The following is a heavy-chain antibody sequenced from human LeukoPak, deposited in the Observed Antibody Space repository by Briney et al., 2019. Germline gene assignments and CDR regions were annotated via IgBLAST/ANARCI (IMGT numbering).Heavy chain of an antibody. CDR3: AKSTIFGVAGYYYMDV. CDR1: EFTFSSYA. CDR2: ISGSGGST. V-gene: IGHV3-23*01. J-gene: IGHJ6*03. D-gene: IGHD3-3*01. Sequence: PGGSLRLSCAASEFTFSSYAMSWVRQAPGKGLEWVSAISGSGGSTYYADSVKGRFTISRDNSKNTLYLQMKSLRAEDTAVYYCAKSTIFGVAGYYYMDVWGKGTTVTVSS.